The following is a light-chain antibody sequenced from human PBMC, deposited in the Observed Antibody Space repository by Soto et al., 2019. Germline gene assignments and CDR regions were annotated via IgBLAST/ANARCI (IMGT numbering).Light chain of an antibody. V-gene: IGKV3-20*01. J-gene: IGKJ5*01. CDR3: QQYGSSPPIT. CDR1: QSVSSSY. Sequence: EIVLTXSPGTLSLSPXXXXTLSCRASQSVSSSYLAWYQQKPGQAPRLLIYGASSRATGIPDRFSGSGSGTDFTLTISRLEPEDFAVYYCQQYGSSPPITFGQGTRLEIK. CDR2: GAS.